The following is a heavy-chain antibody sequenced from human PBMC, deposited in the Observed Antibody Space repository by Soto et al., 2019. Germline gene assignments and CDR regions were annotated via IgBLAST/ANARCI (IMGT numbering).Heavy chain of an antibody. V-gene: IGHV1-18*01. D-gene: IGHD6-6*01. J-gene: IGHJ4*02. CDR3: ARDSSSSRFDY. CDR2: IIAYNGNK. Sequence: ASVNFSFKASGYTFTIYGISWVLQAPGQGLEWMGWIIAYNGNKNYAQKLQGRVTMTTDTSTSTAYMERRSLRSDDTAVYYCARDSSSSRFDYGGQGTLVTVSS. CDR1: GYTFTIYG.